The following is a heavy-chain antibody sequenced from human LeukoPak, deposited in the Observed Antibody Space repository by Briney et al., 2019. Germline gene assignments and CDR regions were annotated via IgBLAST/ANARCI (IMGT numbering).Heavy chain of an antibody. CDR1: CGSISSYY. J-gene: IGHJ3*02. Sequence: PSETLSLTCTVSCGSISSYYWSWIRQPPGKGLEWIGYIYYSGTTYYNPSLKSRVTMSVDTSKKQFSLTLSFVTAADTAIYYCARHYYGGSGAFDIGGQGTMVTVS. D-gene: IGHD4-23*01. CDR2: IYYSGTT. V-gene: IGHV4-59*08. CDR3: ARHYYGGSGAFDI.